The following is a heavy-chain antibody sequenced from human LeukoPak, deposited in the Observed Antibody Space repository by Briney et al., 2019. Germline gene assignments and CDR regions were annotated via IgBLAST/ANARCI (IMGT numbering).Heavy chain of an antibody. CDR2: ISYDGSNK. Sequence: GGSLRLSCAASGFTFSSYGMHWVRQAPGKGLEWVAVISYDGSNKYYADSVKGRFTISRDNSKNTLYLQMNSLRAGDTAVYYCAKDFSDCSSTSCYGDYWGQGTLVTVSS. V-gene: IGHV3-30*18. D-gene: IGHD2-2*01. J-gene: IGHJ4*02. CDR1: GFTFSSYG. CDR3: AKDFSDCSSTSCYGDY.